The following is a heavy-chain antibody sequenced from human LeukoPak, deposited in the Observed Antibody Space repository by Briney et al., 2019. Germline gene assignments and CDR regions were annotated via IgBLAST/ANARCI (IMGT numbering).Heavy chain of an antibody. V-gene: IGHV4-31*03. D-gene: IGHD3-10*01. Sequence: PSETLSLTCTVSGGSISSGGYYWSWIRQHPGKGLEYIGHIYYSGSTYYNPSLKSRVAISVDTSKNQFSLKVTSVTAADTAVYYCARGFAHGSGSQLNWFDPWGQGTLVTVSS. CDR3: ARGFAHGSGSQLNWFDP. CDR2: IYYSGST. J-gene: IGHJ5*02. CDR1: GGSISSGGYY.